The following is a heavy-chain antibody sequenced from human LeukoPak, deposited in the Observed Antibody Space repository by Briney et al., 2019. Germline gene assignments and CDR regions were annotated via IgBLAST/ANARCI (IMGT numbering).Heavy chain of an antibody. CDR2: IYYSGST. CDR1: GGSISSSSYY. V-gene: IGHV4-39*01. J-gene: IGHJ5*02. Sequence: SETLSLTCTVSGGSISSSSYYWGWIRQPPGKGLEWIGSIYYSGSTYYNPSLKSRVTISVDTSKNQFSLKLSSVTAADTAVYYCARLEDSSGFGPWGQGTLVTVSS. CDR3: ARLEDSSGFGP. D-gene: IGHD6-19*01.